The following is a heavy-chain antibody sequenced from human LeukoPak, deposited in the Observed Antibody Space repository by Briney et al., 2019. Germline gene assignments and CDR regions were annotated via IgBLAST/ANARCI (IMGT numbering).Heavy chain of an antibody. CDR2: IGGGGLNT. V-gene: IGHV3-23*01. CDR1: GFTFGNYA. Sequence: GGSLRLSCVASGFTFGNYAMTWVRQAPGKGLEWVSAIGGGGLNTYYADSVKGRFTISRDNSKNTLYLQIHSLRAEDTALYYCAKRTRTILSMGTAYYFDYWGQGALVSVSS. J-gene: IGHJ4*02. D-gene: IGHD5-18*01. CDR3: AKRTRTILSMGTAYYFDY.